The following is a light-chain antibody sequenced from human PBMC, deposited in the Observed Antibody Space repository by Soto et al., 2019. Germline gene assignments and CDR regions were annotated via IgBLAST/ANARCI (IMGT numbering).Light chain of an antibody. Sequence: DIQMTQSPSSLSASVGDRVTITCRASQSISRYFNWYQLKPGKAPKLLIYAASSLQSGVPSRFTGSGSGTDFTLTISSLQPEDIATYYCQQSYSSPGTFGRGTKVEIK. CDR3: QQSYSSPGT. CDR1: QSISRY. CDR2: AAS. J-gene: IGKJ1*01. V-gene: IGKV1-39*01.